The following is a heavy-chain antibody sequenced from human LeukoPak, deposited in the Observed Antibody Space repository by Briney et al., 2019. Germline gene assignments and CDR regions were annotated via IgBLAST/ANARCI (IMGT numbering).Heavy chain of an antibody. J-gene: IGHJ3*02. CDR3: ARVGRGSYGAFDI. Sequence: GSLRLSCAASGFTFSDYYMSWIRQAPGKGLEWVSYISSSSSYTNYADSVKGRFTISRDNAKNSLYLQMNSLRAEDTAVYYCARVGRGSYGAFDIWGQGTIVTVSS. CDR2: ISSSSSYT. CDR1: GFTFSDYY. D-gene: IGHD4-17*01. V-gene: IGHV3-11*06.